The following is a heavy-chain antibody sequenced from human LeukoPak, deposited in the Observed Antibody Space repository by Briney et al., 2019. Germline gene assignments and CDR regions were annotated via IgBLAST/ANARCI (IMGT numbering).Heavy chain of an antibody. CDR2: MNPNSGNT. J-gene: IGHJ4*02. Sequence: ASVKVSCKASGYTFTSYDINWVRQATGQGLEWMGWMNPNSGNTGYAQKFQGRVTMTRNTSISTAYMELSSLRSEDTAVYYCARGYDYVWGSYRYNPPTDYWGQGTLVTVSS. CDR3: ARGYDYVWGSYRYNPPTDY. V-gene: IGHV1-8*01. D-gene: IGHD3-16*02. CDR1: GYTFTSYD.